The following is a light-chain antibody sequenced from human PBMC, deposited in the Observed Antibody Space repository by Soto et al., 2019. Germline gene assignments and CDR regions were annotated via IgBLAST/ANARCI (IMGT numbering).Light chain of an antibody. J-gene: IGLJ1*01. Sequence: QSVLTQPASVSGSPGQSITISCTGTSSDVGSYNLVSWYQQHPGKAPKLMIYEGSKRPSGVSNRFSGSKSGNTASLTISGLQAEDEGDYYCSSYTTVGSYVFGTGTKVTVL. CDR3: SSYTTVGSYV. CDR1: SSDVGSYNL. CDR2: EGS. V-gene: IGLV2-14*02.